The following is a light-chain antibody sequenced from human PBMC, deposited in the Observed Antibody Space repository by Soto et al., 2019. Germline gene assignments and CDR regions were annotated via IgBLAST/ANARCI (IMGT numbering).Light chain of an antibody. V-gene: IGLV1-44*01. CDR3: APRDDSLNGWV. CDR1: SSNIGSNT. CDR2: GNN. Sequence: QAVVTQPPSASGTPGQRVTISCSGSSSNIGSNTVNWYQQLPGTAPKLLIYGNNQRPSGVPDRFSGSKSGTSASLAITGLQSEDEGDYYCAPRDDSLNGWVFGGGTKVTVL. J-gene: IGLJ3*02.